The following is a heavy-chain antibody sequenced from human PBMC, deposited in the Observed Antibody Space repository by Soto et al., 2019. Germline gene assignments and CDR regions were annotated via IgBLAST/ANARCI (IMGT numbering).Heavy chain of an antibody. CDR3: AREGIGDYYYGMDV. Sequence: GASVKVSCKASGGTFGSYAISWVRQAPGQGLEWMGGIIPIFGTANYAQKFQGRVTITADESTSTAYMELSSLRSEDTAVYYCAREGIGDYYYGMDVWGQGTTVTVSS. D-gene: IGHD2-15*01. V-gene: IGHV1-69*13. CDR1: GGTFGSYA. CDR2: IIPIFGTA. J-gene: IGHJ6*02.